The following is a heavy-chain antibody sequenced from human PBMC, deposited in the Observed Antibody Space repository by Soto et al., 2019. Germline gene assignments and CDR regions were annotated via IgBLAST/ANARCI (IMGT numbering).Heavy chain of an antibody. J-gene: IGHJ4*02. CDR2: INPFDGSR. Sequence: ASVKVSCKASGYIFTSYYLHWVRQAPGQGFEWMGWINPFDGSRMFAQSFQGRVTFTRDTSTSTVYMELSGLRSDDTAVYYCSRVDPGETSPFDHWGQGTLVTVSS. V-gene: IGHV1-46*03. CDR1: GYIFTSYY. CDR3: SRVDPGETSPFDH. D-gene: IGHD3-10*01.